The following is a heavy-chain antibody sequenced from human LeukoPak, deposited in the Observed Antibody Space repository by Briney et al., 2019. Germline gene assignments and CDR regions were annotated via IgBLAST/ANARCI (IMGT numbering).Heavy chain of an antibody. CDR1: GGSFSGYY. CDR2: INHSGST. D-gene: IGHD4-17*01. J-gene: IGHJ4*02. V-gene: IGHV4-34*01. CDR3: ARGVRGYGDYEVRWFDY. Sequence: PLETLSLTCAVYGGSFSGYYWSWIRQPPGKGLEWIGEINHSGSTNYNPSLKSRVTISVDTSKNQFSLKLSSVTAADTAVYYCARGVRGYGDYEVRWFDYWGQGTLVTVSS.